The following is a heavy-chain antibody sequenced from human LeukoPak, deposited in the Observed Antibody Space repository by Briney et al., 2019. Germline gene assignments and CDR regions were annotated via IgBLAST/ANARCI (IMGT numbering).Heavy chain of an antibody. Sequence: PGWAVSLSRGGSGCTYRDYSMMWGGQPAAKGRVGVASISGSGDHIYYADSLKGRFTISRDNAKNSLSLQMNSLRADDTAVYYCSKDSWGSRSFWRQGTLVIVCS. D-gene: IGHD6-6*01. CDR1: GCTYRDYS. J-gene: IGHJ4*02. CDR3: SKDSWGSRSF. V-gene: IGHV3-21*06. CDR2: ISGSGDHI.